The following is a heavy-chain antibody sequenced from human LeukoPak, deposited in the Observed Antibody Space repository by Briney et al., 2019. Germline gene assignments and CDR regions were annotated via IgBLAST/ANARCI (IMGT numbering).Heavy chain of an antibody. CDR2: IYYSGST. Sequence: PPETLSLTCTVSGGSISSGGYYWSWIRQHPGKGLEWIGYIYYSGSTYYNPSLKSRVTISVDTSKNQFSLKLSSVTAADTAVYYCARVGDGYNLPYGMDVWGQGTTVTVSS. V-gene: IGHV4-31*03. D-gene: IGHD5-24*01. CDR3: ARVGDGYNLPYGMDV. CDR1: GGSISSGGYY. J-gene: IGHJ6*02.